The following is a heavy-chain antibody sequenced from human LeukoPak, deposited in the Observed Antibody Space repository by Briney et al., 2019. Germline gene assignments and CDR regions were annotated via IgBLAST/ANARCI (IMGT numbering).Heavy chain of an antibody. CDR3: AKAPTGQWLATRWFDP. V-gene: IGHV3-23*01. J-gene: IGHJ5*02. CDR2: ISGSDGST. D-gene: IGHD6-19*01. Sequence: QPGGSLRLSCAASGFTFSSYAMSWVRQAPGKGLEWVSAISGSDGSTYYADSVKGRFTISRDNSKNTLYLQMNSLRAEDTAVYYCAKAPTGQWLATRWFDPWGQGTLVTVSS. CDR1: GFTFSSYA.